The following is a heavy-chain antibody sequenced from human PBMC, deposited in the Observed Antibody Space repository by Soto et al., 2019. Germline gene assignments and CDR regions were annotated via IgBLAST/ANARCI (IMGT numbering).Heavy chain of an antibody. CDR2: IKSKTDGGTT. CDR1: GFTFSNAW. D-gene: IGHD3-10*01. V-gene: IGHV3-15*07. J-gene: IGHJ6*02. Sequence: GGSLRLSCAASGFTFSNAWMNWVRQAPGKGLEWVGRIKSKTDGGTTDYAAPAKGRFTISRDDSKNTLYLQMNSLKTEDTAVYYCTTDRGRYYYGMDVWGQGTTVTVSS. CDR3: TTDRGRYYYGMDV.